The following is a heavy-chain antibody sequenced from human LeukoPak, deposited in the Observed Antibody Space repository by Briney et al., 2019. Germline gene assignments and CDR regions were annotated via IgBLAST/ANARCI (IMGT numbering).Heavy chain of an antibody. V-gene: IGHV1-18*01. D-gene: IGHD1-26*01. Sequence: ASVKVSCKASGYTFTSYGISWVRQAPGQGLEWMGWISAYNGNTNYAQKLQGRVTMTTDTSTSTAYMELRSLRSDDTAAYYCARAPPYSGSYYGAFDIWGQGTMVTVSS. J-gene: IGHJ3*02. CDR3: ARAPPYSGSYYGAFDI. CDR1: GYTFTSYG. CDR2: ISAYNGNT.